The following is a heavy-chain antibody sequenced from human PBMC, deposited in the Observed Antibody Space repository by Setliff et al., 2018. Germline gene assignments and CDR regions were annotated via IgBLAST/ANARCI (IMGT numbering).Heavy chain of an antibody. V-gene: IGHV4-34*01. CDR3: VRESRSTWYRRDF. J-gene: IGHJ4*02. D-gene: IGHD6-13*01. CDR2: TYYNGTA. CDR1: GGSFNVYF. Sequence: SETLSLTCAVYGGSFNVYFWSWIRQPPGKGLEWIGSTYYNGTAYYNPSLQSRVAISVDTSKNYFSLDVSSVTAADTAVYYCVRESRSTWYRRDFWGLGTLVTVSS.